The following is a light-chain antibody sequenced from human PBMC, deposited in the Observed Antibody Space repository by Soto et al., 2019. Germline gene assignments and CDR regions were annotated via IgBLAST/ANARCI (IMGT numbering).Light chain of an antibody. CDR2: GVS. Sequence: DIQVTQSPSSLSASVGDRVTITCRASQSVGTYLNWYRHKPGKAPTLLIYGVSSLHSGVPSRFSGSGSETEFTLTISSLQPEDFATYYCQQSYSNPRTFGKGTKV. CDR1: QSVGTY. V-gene: IGKV1-39*01. J-gene: IGKJ1*01. CDR3: QQSYSNPRT.